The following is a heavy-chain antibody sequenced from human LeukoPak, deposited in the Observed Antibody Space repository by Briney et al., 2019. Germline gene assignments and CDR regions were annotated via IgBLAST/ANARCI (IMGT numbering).Heavy chain of an antibody. D-gene: IGHD6-19*01. CDR2: INHSGST. V-gene: IGHV4-34*01. Sequence: SETLSLTCAAYGGSFSGYYWSWIRQPPGKGLEWIGEINHSGSTNYDPSLKSRVTISVDTSKNQFSLKLSSVTAADTAVYYCAREGIAVARRGFDYWGQGTLVTVSS. J-gene: IGHJ4*02. CDR1: GGSFSGYY. CDR3: AREGIAVARRGFDY.